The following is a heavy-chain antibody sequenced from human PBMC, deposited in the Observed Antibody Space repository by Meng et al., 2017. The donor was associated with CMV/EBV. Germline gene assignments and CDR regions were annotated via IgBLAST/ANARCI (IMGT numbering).Heavy chain of an antibody. CDR1: GFTFSSYA. Sequence: GESLKISCAASGFTFSSYAMSWVRQAPGKGLEWVSAISGSGGSTYYADSVKGRFTISRDNSKNTLYLQMNSLRAEDTAVYYCAKVSLEWLLSGAFDIWGQGTVVT. D-gene: IGHD3-3*01. CDR2: ISGSGGST. J-gene: IGHJ3*02. V-gene: IGHV3-23*01. CDR3: AKVSLEWLLSGAFDI.